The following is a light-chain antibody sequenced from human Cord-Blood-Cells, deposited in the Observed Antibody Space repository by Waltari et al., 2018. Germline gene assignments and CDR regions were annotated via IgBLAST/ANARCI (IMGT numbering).Light chain of an antibody. Sequence: QSALTQPPSASGSPGQSVTISCTGTSSDVGGYNYASWYQQHPGKAPELMIYEVSKRPSGVPDRFSGSKSGNTASLTVSGLQAEDEADYYCSSYAGSNNYVFGTGTKVTVL. V-gene: IGLV2-8*01. CDR3: SSYAGSNNYV. J-gene: IGLJ1*01. CDR1: SSDVGGYNY. CDR2: EVS.